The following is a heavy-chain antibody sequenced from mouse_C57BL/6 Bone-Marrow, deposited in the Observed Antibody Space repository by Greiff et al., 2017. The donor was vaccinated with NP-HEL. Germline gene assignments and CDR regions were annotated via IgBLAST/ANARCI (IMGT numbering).Heavy chain of an antibody. CDR2: IYPGSGST. Sequence: QVHVKQPGAELVKPGASVKMSCKASGYTFTSYWITWVKQRPGQGLEWIGDIYPGSGSTNYNEKFKSKATLTVDTSSSTAYMQLSSLTSEDSAVYYCARGGIYYYGSSYAGWFAYWGQGTLVTVSA. D-gene: IGHD1-1*01. CDR3: ARGGIYYYGSSYAGWFAY. V-gene: IGHV1-55*01. J-gene: IGHJ3*01. CDR1: GYTFTSYW.